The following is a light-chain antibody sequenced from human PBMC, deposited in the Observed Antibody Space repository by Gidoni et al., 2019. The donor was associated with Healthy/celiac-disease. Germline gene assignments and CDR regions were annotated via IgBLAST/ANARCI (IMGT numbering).Light chain of an antibody. CDR2: PDS. CDR1: KLGDKY. J-gene: IGLJ2*01. Sequence: SYELTKPPAVSVSPGQTARITCSGDKLGDKYACWYQQKPGQSPVLVIYPDSKRPSGIPERFSGSNSGNTATLTISGTPAMDEADYYCPAWASSAAVFGGGTTLTVL. V-gene: IGLV3-1*01. CDR3: PAWASSAAV.